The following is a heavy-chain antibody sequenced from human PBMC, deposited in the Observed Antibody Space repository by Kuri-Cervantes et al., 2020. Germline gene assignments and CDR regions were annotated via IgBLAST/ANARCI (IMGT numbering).Heavy chain of an antibody. Sequence: GGSLRLSCAASGFTFSSYSMNWVRQAPGKGLEWVSSISSSSSYIYYADSVKGRFTISRDNAKNSLYLQMNSLRAEDTAVYYCARDRKPGGYYYYGMDVWGQGTTVTVSS. V-gene: IGHV3-21*04. CDR3: ARDRKPGGYYYYGMDV. J-gene: IGHJ6*02. D-gene: IGHD3-10*01. CDR2: ISSSSSYI. CDR1: GFTFSSYS.